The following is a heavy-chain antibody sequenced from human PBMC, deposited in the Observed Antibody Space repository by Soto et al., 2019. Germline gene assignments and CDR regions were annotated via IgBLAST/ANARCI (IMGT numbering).Heavy chain of an antibody. CDR2: IIPMFDTP. Sequence: QVQLVQSETEVQKPGSAVKVSCKASGGTFNTYAMNWVRQAPGQGLEWMGGIIPMFDTPRYAQKFQGRVTITVDESTTTAYMELSILRSDDTAVYYCTRSIGSWGVIGGFDYWGQGTLVTVAS. J-gene: IGHJ4*02. CDR1: GGTFNTYA. D-gene: IGHD3-16*02. CDR3: TRSIGSWGVIGGFDY. V-gene: IGHV1-69*01.